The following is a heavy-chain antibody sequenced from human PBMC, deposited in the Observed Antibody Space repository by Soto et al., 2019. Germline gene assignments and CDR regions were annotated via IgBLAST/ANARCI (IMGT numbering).Heavy chain of an antibody. V-gene: IGHV3-48*03. J-gene: IGHJ4*02. CDR2: IGRSGSPT. CDR3: AREARGTTVVTGFDS. D-gene: IGHD1-1*01. Sequence: GGSLRLSCAASGFTFSSYEMNWVRQAPGKGLEWVSYIGRSGSPTYYADSVKGRFTISRDNAKNSLYLQMNSLRAGDTAVYFCAREARGTTVVTGFDSWGQGTLVTVSS. CDR1: GFTFSSYE.